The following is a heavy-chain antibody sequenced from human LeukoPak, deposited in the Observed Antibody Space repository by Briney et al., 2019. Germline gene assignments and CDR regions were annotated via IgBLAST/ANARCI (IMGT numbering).Heavy chain of an antibody. D-gene: IGHD2-2*01. CDR1: GGSFSGYY. CDR2: INHSGST. J-gene: IGHJ3*02. V-gene: IGHV4-34*01. CDR3: ARDPRASVVPAAIYASDI. Sequence: SETLSLTCAVYGGSFSGYYWSWIRQPPGKGLEWIGEINHSGSTNYNPSLKSRVTISVDTSKNQFSLKLSSVTAADTAVYYCARDPRASVVPAAIYASDIWGQGTMVTVSS.